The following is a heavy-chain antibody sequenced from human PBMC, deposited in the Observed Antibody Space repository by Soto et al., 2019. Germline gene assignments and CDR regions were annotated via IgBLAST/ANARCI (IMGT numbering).Heavy chain of an antibody. J-gene: IGHJ6*02. CDR1: GGTFSSYA. D-gene: IGHD1-26*01. CDR2: IIPIFGTA. V-gene: IGHV1-69*13. Sequence: SVKVSCKASGGTFSSYAISWVRQAPGQGLEWMGGIIPIFGTANYAQKFQGRVTITADESTSTAYMELSSLRSEDTAVYYCARDQSYYEATYYYYGMDVWGQGATVTVSS. CDR3: ARDQSYYEATYYYYGMDV.